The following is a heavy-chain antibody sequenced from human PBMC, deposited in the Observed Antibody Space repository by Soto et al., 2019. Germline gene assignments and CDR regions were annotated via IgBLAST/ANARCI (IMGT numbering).Heavy chain of an antibody. CDR1: GGSISSSNW. V-gene: IGHV4-4*02. D-gene: IGHD6-6*01. CDR2: IYHSGST. J-gene: IGHJ6*02. Sequence: QVQLQESGPGLVKPSGTLSLTCAVSGGSISSSNWWSWVRQPPGKGLEWIGEIYHSGSTNYNPSLRSRGTISVDKSKNQFSLKLSSVTAADTAVYYCARDQLVRGYYYGMDVWGQGTTVTVSS. CDR3: ARDQLVRGYYYGMDV.